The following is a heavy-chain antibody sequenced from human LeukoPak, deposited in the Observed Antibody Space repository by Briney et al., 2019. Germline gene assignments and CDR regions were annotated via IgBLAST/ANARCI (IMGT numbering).Heavy chain of an antibody. V-gene: IGHV3-30*03. Sequence: GGSLRLSCAASGFTFSSYAMSWVRQAPGKGLEWVAIISYDGSNKYYADSVRGRFTISKDNSQNTLYLQMNSLRAEDTAVYYCASHRGDYATGYFDYWGQGTLVTVSS. D-gene: IGHD1-1*01. CDR2: ISYDGSNK. J-gene: IGHJ4*02. CDR1: GFTFSSYA. CDR3: ASHRGDYATGYFDY.